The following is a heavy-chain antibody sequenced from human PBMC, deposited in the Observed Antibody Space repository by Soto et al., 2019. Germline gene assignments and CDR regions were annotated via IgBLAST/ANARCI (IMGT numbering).Heavy chain of an antibody. CDR2: VYHSGST. CDR1: GVSINSYY. J-gene: IGHJ6*03. Sequence: SETLSITCAVSGVSINSYYWSWIRQPPGKGLEWIGYVYHSGSTNYNPSLKSRVAMSIDTSKSQFSLKLTSVSAAATAVYYCASYRREADYYMRLWSKETTVTVSS. V-gene: IGHV4-59*01. D-gene: IGHD3-16*02. CDR3: ASYRREADYYMRL.